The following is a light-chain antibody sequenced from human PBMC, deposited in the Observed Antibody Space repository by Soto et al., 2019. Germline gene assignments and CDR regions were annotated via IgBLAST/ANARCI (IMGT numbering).Light chain of an antibody. Sequence: DIQMTQSPSTLSASVGDRVTITCRASQSISSWLAWYQQKPGKAPKLLIYKASSLESGVPSRFSGSGSGTEFTLTISSPQPDDFATYYCQQYNSYSQTIGQGTKVEIK. CDR3: QQYNSYSQT. CDR1: QSISSW. V-gene: IGKV1-5*03. CDR2: KAS. J-gene: IGKJ1*01.